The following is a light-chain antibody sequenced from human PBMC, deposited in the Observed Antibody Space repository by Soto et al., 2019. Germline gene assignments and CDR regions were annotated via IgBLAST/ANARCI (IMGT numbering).Light chain of an antibody. CDR3: SSYAGSKTI. J-gene: IGLJ2*01. CDR1: SSDVGGYNY. CDR2: EVS. V-gene: IGLV2-8*01. Sequence: QSALTQPPSASGSPGQSVTISCTGTSSDVGGYNYVSWYQQHPGKAPKLMIYEVSKRPSGVPDRFSGSKSGNTASLTVSGLQAEDEADYCCSSYAGSKTIFGGGTKLTVL.